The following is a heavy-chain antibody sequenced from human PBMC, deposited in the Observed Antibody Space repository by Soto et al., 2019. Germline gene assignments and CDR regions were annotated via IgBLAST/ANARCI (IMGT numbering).Heavy chain of an antibody. D-gene: IGHD1-7*01. J-gene: IGHJ4*02. CDR1: GFKFNTYG. CDR3: ARVLLELWPVDY. CDR2: ISYDGSNK. Sequence: GGSLRLSCEASGFKFNTYGMHWFRQTPGKELEWVALISYDGSNKYYAKSVKGRFRISRDNSDNTVYLQMNSLGTEDTAVYYCARVLLELWPVDYWGPGTLVTVSS. V-gene: IGHV3-30-3*01.